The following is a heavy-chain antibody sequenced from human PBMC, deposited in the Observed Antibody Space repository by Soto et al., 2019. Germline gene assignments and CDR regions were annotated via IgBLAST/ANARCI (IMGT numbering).Heavy chain of an antibody. J-gene: IGHJ4*01. CDR2: IYPGDSDT. CDR3: ARNPPDY. V-gene: IGHV5-51*01. CDR1: GYSFGTHW. Sequence: SLKISCKSSGYSFGTHWIGWVRQLPGKGLEWMGIIYPGDSDTRYSPSFQGQVTISVDKSINTAYLQWNNLRASDTAMYYCARNPPDYWGQGTLVTVSS.